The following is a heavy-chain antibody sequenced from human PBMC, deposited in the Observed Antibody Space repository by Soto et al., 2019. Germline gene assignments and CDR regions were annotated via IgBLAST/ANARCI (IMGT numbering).Heavy chain of an antibody. J-gene: IGHJ6*02. D-gene: IGHD1-20*01. Sequence: ASVKGSCKASGYTFTSYDINWVRQATGQGLEWMGWMNPNSGNTGYAQKFQGRVTMTRNTSISTAYMELSSLRSEDTAVYYCARTLITGTDYYGMDVCGQGTTVAVSS. CDR1: GYTFTSYD. V-gene: IGHV1-8*01. CDR2: MNPNSGNT. CDR3: ARTLITGTDYYGMDV.